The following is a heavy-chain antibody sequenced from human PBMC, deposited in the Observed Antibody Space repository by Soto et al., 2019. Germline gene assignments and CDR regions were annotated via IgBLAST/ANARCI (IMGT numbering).Heavy chain of an antibody. V-gene: IGHV1-69*13. CDR3: ARGYQEWELPPRWVYYYYYGMDV. J-gene: IGHJ6*02. CDR2: IIPIFGTA. CDR1: GGTFSSYA. D-gene: IGHD1-26*01. Sequence: AVKVSCKASGGTFSSYAISWVRQAPGQGLEWMGGIIPIFGTANYAQKFQGRVTITADESTSTAYMELSSLRSEDTAVYYCARGYQEWELPPRWVYYYYYGMDVWGQGTTVTVSS.